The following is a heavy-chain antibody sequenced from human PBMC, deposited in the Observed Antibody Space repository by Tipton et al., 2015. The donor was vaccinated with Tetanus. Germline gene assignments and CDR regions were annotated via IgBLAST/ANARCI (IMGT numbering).Heavy chain of an antibody. D-gene: IGHD1-7*01. CDR1: GYSFTSYW. CDR3: ARRGYNWNYAPDY. J-gene: IGHJ4*02. V-gene: IGHV5-51*01. Sequence: QLVQSGAEVKKPGESLKISCKGSGYSFTSYWIGWVRQMPGKGLEWMGIIYPSDSDTRYSPSFQGQVTISADKSISPAYLQWSSLKASATAMYYCARRGYNWNYAPDYWGQGPLVTVSS. CDR2: IYPSDSDT.